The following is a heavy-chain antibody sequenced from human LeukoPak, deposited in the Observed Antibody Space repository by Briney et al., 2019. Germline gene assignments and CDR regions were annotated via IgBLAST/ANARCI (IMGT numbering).Heavy chain of an antibody. Sequence: GGSLRLSCAVSGFTFSSYGMHWVRQAPGKGLEWVAFIRFDGSNKYYADSVKGRFTISRDNSKNTLYLQMNSLRAEDTAVYYCAKGEIAALTFDYWGQGTLVTVSS. J-gene: IGHJ4*02. CDR2: IRFDGSNK. CDR1: GFTFSSYG. D-gene: IGHD6-13*01. CDR3: AKGEIAALTFDY. V-gene: IGHV3-30*02.